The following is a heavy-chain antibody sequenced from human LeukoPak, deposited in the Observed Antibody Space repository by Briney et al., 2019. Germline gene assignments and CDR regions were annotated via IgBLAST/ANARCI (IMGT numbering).Heavy chain of an antibody. J-gene: IGHJ4*02. V-gene: IGHV3-74*01. CDR1: GSTFSSYW. CDR2: INSDGSST. Sequence: PGGSLRLSCAASGSTFSSYWMHWVRQAPGKGLVWVSRINSDGSSTSYADSVKGRFTISRDNAKNTLYLQMNSLRAEDTAVYYCAREYGSGSYLIFDYWGQGTLVTVSS. D-gene: IGHD3-10*01. CDR3: AREYGSGSYLIFDY.